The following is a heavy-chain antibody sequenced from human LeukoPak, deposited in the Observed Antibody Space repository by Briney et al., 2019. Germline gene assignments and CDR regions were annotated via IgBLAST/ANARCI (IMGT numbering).Heavy chain of an antibody. Sequence: SETLSLTRTVSGGSISSSTYYWGWIRQPPGKGLEWIGSIHYSGTTYYNPSLKSRVTISVDTSQNQFFLKLNSVTAADTAVYYCARRGDGYNHFDYWGQGTLVTVSS. D-gene: IGHD5-24*01. V-gene: IGHV4-39*01. CDR2: IHYSGTT. CDR3: ARRGDGYNHFDY. CDR1: GGSISSSTYY. J-gene: IGHJ4*02.